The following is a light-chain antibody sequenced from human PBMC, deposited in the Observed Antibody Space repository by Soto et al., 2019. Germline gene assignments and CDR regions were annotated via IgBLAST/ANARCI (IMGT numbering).Light chain of an antibody. CDR2: EEN. V-gene: IGLV6-57*02. CDR1: GGSIATNY. J-gene: IGLJ2*01. CDR3: QSYDTQYVV. Sequence: NFMLTQPHSVSESPGKTVTISCIGSGGSIATNYVQWYQQRPGSAPITIIYEENQRPSGVPDRFSGSIDSSSNSASLTISGLRAEDEADYYCQSYDTQYVVFGGGTKLTVL.